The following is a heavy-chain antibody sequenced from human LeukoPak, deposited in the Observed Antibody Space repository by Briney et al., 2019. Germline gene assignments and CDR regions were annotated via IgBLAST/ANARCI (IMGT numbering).Heavy chain of an antibody. CDR2: INQGGTEK. Sequence: GGSLILSCAASGFSFDTFWMNWVRQAPGKGLEGVASINQGGTEKYYVDSVKGRFTISRDNAKNSLYLQMNSLRAEDTAVYYCATLSGYSYGPDYWGQGTLVTVSS. CDR1: GFSFDTFW. CDR3: ATLSGYSYGPDY. V-gene: IGHV3-7*01. J-gene: IGHJ4*02. D-gene: IGHD5-18*01.